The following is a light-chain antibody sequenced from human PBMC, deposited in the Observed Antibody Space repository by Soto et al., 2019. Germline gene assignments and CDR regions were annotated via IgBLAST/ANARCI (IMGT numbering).Light chain of an antibody. CDR3: QQRTNWPIT. CDR1: QSVSDN. J-gene: IGKJ5*01. CDR2: DAS. V-gene: IGKV3-11*01. Sequence: ASQSVSDNLAWYQQKPGQAPRLLIYDASNRAPGIPARFSGSGSGTDFTLTISSLEPEDFAVYYCQQRTNWPITFGQGTRLEIK.